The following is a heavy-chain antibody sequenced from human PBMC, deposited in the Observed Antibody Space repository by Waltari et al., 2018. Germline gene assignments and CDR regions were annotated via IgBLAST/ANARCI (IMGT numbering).Heavy chain of an antibody. D-gene: IGHD5-18*01. CDR1: GGSISRGSYY. CDR2: IYTSGST. Sequence: QVQLQESGPGLVKPSQTLSLTCTVSGGSISRGSYYWSWIRQPAGKGLEWIGYIYTSGSTNYNPSLKSRVTISVDTSKNQFSLKLSSVTAADTAVYYCARGYSYGLGDAFDIWGQGTMVTVSS. CDR3: ARGYSYGLGDAFDI. J-gene: IGHJ3*02. V-gene: IGHV4-61*09.